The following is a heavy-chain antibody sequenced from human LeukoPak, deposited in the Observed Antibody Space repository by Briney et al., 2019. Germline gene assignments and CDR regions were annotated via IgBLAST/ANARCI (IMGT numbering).Heavy chain of an antibody. Sequence: ASVKVSCKASGYTFTSYGISWVRQAPGQGLEWMRWISAYNGNTNYAQKLQGRVTMTTDTSTSTAYMELRSLRSDDTAVYYCARDLASGELLGYWGQGTLVTVSS. V-gene: IGHV1-18*01. CDR2: ISAYNGNT. CDR1: GYTFTSYG. J-gene: IGHJ4*02. CDR3: ARDLASGELLGY. D-gene: IGHD1-26*01.